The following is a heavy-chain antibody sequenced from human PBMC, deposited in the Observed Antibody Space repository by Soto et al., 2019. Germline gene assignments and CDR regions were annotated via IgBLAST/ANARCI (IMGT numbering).Heavy chain of an antibody. CDR2: IYYSGST. J-gene: IGHJ4*02. CDR1: GGSISSSSYY. Sequence: SETLSLTCTVSGGSISSSSYYWGWIRQPPGKGLEWIGSIYYSGSTYYNPSLKSRVTISVDTSKNQFSLKLSSVTAADTAVYYCARHRPSAVATIGPFPIDYWGQGTLVTVSS. D-gene: IGHD5-12*01. V-gene: IGHV4-39*01. CDR3: ARHRPSAVATIGPFPIDY.